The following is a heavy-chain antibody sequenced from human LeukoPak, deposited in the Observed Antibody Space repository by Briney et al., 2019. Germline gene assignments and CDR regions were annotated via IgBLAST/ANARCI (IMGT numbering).Heavy chain of an antibody. CDR2: XXXXXSER. D-gene: IGHD2-8*01. CDR3: ARXLGYCTNGVCHTRFDY. CDR1: ALIFXXHW. Sequence: GGSLRLSCEGSALIFXXHWMNWVRQTPGKGXXXXXXXXXXXSERQYGXXXXXXXXXXXDNXKGSLFLQLNSLRAEDTAVYYCARXLGYCTNGVCHTRFDYWGQGTLVAVSS. J-gene: IGHJ4*02. V-gene: IGHV3-7*03.